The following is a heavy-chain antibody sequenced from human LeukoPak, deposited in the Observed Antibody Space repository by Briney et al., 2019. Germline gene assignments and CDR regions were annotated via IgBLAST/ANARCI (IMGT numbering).Heavy chain of an antibody. CDR2: ISVSSSYK. Sequence: GGSLRLSCAASGFTFSNYNMNWVRQAPGKGLEWGSSISVSSSYKYYADSVKGRFTISRDNAKNSLYLQMNSLRAEDTAVYYCARGRYDILAGYQPPYFDYWGQGTLVTVSS. CDR1: GFTFSNYN. D-gene: IGHD3-9*01. J-gene: IGHJ4*02. V-gene: IGHV3-21*01. CDR3: ARGRYDILAGYQPPYFDY.